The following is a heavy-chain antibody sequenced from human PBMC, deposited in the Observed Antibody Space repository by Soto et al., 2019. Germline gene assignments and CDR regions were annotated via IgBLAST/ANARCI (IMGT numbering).Heavy chain of an antibody. J-gene: IGHJ4*02. CDR2: ISSSSTYI. Sequence: LGGSLRLSCAASGFAFSTYSMNWVRQAPGKGLEWVSSISSSSTYISYADSVKGRFTISRDDAKNSLFLQMNSLRGEDTAIYYCARETSGYDFYFDYWGQGALVTVSS. D-gene: IGHD5-12*01. CDR1: GFAFSTYS. V-gene: IGHV3-21*01. CDR3: ARETSGYDFYFDY.